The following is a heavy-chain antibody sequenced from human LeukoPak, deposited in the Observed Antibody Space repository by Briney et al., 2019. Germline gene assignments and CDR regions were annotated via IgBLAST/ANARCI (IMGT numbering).Heavy chain of an antibody. CDR1: GCTFSDYY. D-gene: IGHD3-22*01. Sequence: GGSLRLSCAASGCTFSDYYMSWIRQAPGKGLEWVSYISSSGSTIYYAGSVKGRFTISRDNAKNSLYLQMNSLRAEDTAVYYCARDHDSSVRGFDYWGQGTLVTVSS. V-gene: IGHV3-11*04. CDR3: ARDHDSSVRGFDY. J-gene: IGHJ4*02. CDR2: ISSSGSTI.